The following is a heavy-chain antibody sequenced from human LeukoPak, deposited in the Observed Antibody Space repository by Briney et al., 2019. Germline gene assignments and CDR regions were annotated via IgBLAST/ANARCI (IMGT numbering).Heavy chain of an antibody. Sequence: GGSLRLSCAFSGFTVSIYYMTWVRQAPGKGLEWASFIYRDGSANYEDSVRGGFAISRDNSKNTVYLQMNSLRAEDTAVYSCARGPGWNYFDYWGQGTLVTVSS. CDR2: IYRDGSA. V-gene: IGHV3-66*01. CDR3: ARGPGWNYFDY. J-gene: IGHJ4*02. CDR1: GFTVSIYY. D-gene: IGHD2-15*01.